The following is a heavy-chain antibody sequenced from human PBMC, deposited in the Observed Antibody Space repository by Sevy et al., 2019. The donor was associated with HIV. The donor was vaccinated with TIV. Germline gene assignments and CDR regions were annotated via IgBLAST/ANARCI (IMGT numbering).Heavy chain of an antibody. CDR3: ARYINNNGMDV. CDR1: GYRFNTYW. CDR2: IYPGDSET. J-gene: IGHJ6*02. Sequence: GESLKISCKASGYRFNTYWINWVRQMPGKGLEWMGVIYPGDSETVYSPSVQGQVVISADKSSSTAYLQWSSLEASDTATYYCARYINNNGMDVWGQGTTVTVSS. D-gene: IGHD2-8*01. V-gene: IGHV5-51*01.